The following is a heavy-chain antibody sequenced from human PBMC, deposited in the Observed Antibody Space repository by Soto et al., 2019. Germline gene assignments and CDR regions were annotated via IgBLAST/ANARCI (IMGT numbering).Heavy chain of an antibody. V-gene: IGHV4-59*08. Sequence: QVQLQESGPGLVKPSETLSLTCTVSGDSISRYYWSWIRQPPGKGLEWIGYIYYTGSTNYNSSLESRVTISVDTSKNQFFLKLTSVTAADTAVYYCARRGTYGDFDYWGQGTLVTVSS. D-gene: IGHD3-16*01. CDR2: IYYTGST. J-gene: IGHJ4*02. CDR1: GDSISRYY. CDR3: ARRGTYGDFDY.